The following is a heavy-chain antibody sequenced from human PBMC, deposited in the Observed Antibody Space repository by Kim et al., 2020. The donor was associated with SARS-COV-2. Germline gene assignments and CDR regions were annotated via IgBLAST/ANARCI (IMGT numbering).Heavy chain of an antibody. V-gene: IGHV4-59*01. Sequence: SETLSLTCTVSSGSMSSYYWSWIRQPPGKGLEWIGFMHYSGSMKYNPSLKSRVTISVDPSKHHLSLKLSSVTAADTAMYYCARGLYGDYGYYYYYMDVWGKGTTVTVSS. J-gene: IGHJ6*03. D-gene: IGHD4-17*01. CDR3: ARGLYGDYGYYYYYMDV. CDR1: SGSMSSYY. CDR2: MHYSGSM.